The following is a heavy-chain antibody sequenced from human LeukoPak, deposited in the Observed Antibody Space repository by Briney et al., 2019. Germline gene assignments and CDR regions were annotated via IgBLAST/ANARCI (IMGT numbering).Heavy chain of an antibody. CDR3: AKDTRDYYGSGSLIN. D-gene: IGHD3-10*01. Sequence: GGSLRLSCAASGFTFDDYAMHWVRQAPGKGLEWVSGISWNSGSIGYADSVKGRFTISRDNAKNSLYLQMNSLRAEDTALYYCAKDTRDYYGSGSLINWGQGTLVTVSS. CDR1: GFTFDDYA. J-gene: IGHJ4*02. CDR2: ISWNSGSI. V-gene: IGHV3-9*01.